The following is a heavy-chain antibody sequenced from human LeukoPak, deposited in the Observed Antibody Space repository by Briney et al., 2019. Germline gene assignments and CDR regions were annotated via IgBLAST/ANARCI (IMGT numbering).Heavy chain of an antibody. J-gene: IGHJ6*03. Sequence: GRSLRLSCAAFGFSFSSYGMHRVREAPGTGLEWVVVIRFDGDNKYYGEAVRGRFTISRNNAENKLFLQMNNLRAEDTAVYFCARSVYGSGSYMDVWGQGTTVTVSS. CDR2: IRFDGDNK. CDR3: ARSVYGSGSYMDV. V-gene: IGHV3-33*08. CDR1: GFSFSSYG. D-gene: IGHD3-10*01.